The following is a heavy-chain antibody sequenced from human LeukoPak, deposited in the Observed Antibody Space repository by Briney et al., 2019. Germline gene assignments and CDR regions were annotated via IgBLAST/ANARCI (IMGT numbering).Heavy chain of an antibody. CDR3: ARDLQLERNHDAFDI. V-gene: IGHV3-7*01. CDR1: GFTFSSYW. CDR2: IKQDGSEK. J-gene: IGHJ3*02. D-gene: IGHD1-1*01. Sequence: GGSLRLSCAASGFTFSSYWMSWVRQAPGKGLEWVANIKQDGSEKYYVDSVKGRFTISRDNAKNSLYLQMNSLRAEDTAVYYCARDLQLERNHDAFDIWGQGTMVTVSS.